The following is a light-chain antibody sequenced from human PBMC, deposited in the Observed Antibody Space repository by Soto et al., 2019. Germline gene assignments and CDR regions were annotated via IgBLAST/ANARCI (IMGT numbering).Light chain of an antibody. Sequence: EIVSTQSPGTLSLSPGERATLSCRASQSVSSSFLAWYQQKVGQAPRLLIYGASSRATGIPDRFSGSGSGTDFTLTISRLEPEDFAVYYCQQYGSSPRTFGQGTRLEI. V-gene: IGKV3-20*01. CDR1: QSVSSSF. CDR3: QQYGSSPRT. CDR2: GAS. J-gene: IGKJ5*01.